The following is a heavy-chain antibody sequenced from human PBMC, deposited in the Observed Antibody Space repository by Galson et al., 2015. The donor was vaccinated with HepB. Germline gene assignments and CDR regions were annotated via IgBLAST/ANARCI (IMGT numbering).Heavy chain of an antibody. D-gene: IGHD6-19*01. J-gene: IGHJ4*02. CDR1: GYTFTSYA. V-gene: IGHV1-18*01. Sequence: SVKVSCKASGYTFTSYAMHWVRQAPGQGLEWMGWISAYNGNTNYAQKLQGRVTMTTDTSTSTAYMELRSLRSDDTAVYHCARSYIAVAGPGDYWGQGTLVTVSS. CDR2: ISAYNGNT. CDR3: ARSYIAVAGPGDY.